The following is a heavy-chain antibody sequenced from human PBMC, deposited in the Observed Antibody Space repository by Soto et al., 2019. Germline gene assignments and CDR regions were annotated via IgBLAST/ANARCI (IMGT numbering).Heavy chain of an antibody. CDR1: GGSASSGSYY. J-gene: IGHJ5*02. V-gene: IGHV4-61*01. CDR3: ARDLGSGVLMVYATRGFDP. Sequence: PSETLSLTCTVSGGSASSGSYYWSWIRQPPGKGLEWIGYIYYSGSTNYNPSLKSRVTISVDTSKNQFSLKLSSVTAADTAVYYCARDLGSGVLMVYATRGFDPWGQGTLVTSPQ. D-gene: IGHD2-8*01. CDR2: IYYSGST.